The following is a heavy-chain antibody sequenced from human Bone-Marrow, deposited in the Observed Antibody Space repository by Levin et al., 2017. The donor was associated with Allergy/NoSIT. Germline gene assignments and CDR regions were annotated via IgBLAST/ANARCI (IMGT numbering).Heavy chain of an antibody. CDR2: VRTTGYGGTP. Sequence: PGGSLRLSCTASGFTLGDFGMSWFRQAPGKGLEWVAFVRTTGYGGTPEYAASLEGRFAISRDDSRSIAYLQMNDLKTEDTAVYWCARVRCSGNNCYEIEYNSFDLWGRGTLVTVSS. CDR3: ARVRCSGNNCYEIEYNSFDL. V-gene: IGHV3-49*03. CDR1: GFTLGDFG. J-gene: IGHJ2*01. D-gene: IGHD2-15*01.